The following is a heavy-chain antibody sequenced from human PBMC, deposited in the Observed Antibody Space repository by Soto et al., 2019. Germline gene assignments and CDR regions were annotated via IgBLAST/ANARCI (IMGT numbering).Heavy chain of an antibody. CDR3: ARDPSTTGGMDV. Sequence: GGSLRLSCAASGFTFSSYDMNWVRQAPGKGLEWVSSISNSDSTTYYADSVKGRFTISRGNAMNSLYLQMNSLRAEDTAVYYCARDPSTTGGMDVWGQGTTGTV. V-gene: IGHV3-48*03. D-gene: IGHD4-17*01. J-gene: IGHJ6*02. CDR1: GFTFSSYD. CDR2: ISNSDSTT.